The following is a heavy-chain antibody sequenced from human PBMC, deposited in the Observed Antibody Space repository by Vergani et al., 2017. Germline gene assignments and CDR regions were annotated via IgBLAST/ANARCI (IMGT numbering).Heavy chain of an antibody. Sequence: EVQLVESGGGLVQLGRSLRLSCAASGFTFDDYAMHWVRQAPGKGLEWVSVISWNSVSIGYADFVKGRFTISRDNAKNSLYLQMNSLRAEDTALYYCAKDHYYFWSGYPNLSSFDLWGRGTRVTVSS. CDR2: ISWNSVSI. J-gene: IGHJ2*01. V-gene: IGHV3-9*01. CDR1: GFTFDDYA. CDR3: AKDHYYFWSGYPNLSSFDL. D-gene: IGHD3-3*01.